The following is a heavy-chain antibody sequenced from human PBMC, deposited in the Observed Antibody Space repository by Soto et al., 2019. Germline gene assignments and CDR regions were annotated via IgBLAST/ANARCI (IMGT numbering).Heavy chain of an antibody. CDR1: GFTFSSYA. D-gene: IGHD6-25*01. CDR2: ISGSGGST. CDR3: AKAEGQRVGSGRNWYFDL. J-gene: IGHJ2*01. Sequence: GGSLRLSCAASGFTFSSYAMSWVRQAPGKGLEWVSAISGSGGSTYYADSVKGRFTISRDNSKNTLYLQMNSLRAEDTAVYYCAKAEGQRVGSGRNWYFDLWGRGTLVTVSS. V-gene: IGHV3-23*01.